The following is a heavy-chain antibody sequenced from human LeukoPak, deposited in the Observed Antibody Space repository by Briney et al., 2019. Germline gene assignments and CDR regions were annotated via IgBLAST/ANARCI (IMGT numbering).Heavy chain of an antibody. Sequence: GGSLRLSCAASGFTFSSYEMNWVRQAPGKGLEWVSYISSSSSTIYYADSVKGRFTISRDNAKNSLYLQMNSLRAEDTAVYYCARDESEGAFDIWGQGTMVTVSS. CDR1: GFTFSSYE. CDR2: ISSSSSTI. V-gene: IGHV3-48*03. CDR3: ARDESEGAFDI. J-gene: IGHJ3*02.